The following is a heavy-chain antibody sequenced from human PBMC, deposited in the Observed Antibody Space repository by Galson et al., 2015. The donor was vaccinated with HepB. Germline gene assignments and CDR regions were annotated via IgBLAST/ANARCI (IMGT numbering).Heavy chain of an antibody. J-gene: IGHJ6*02. CDR1: GYSFTSYW. V-gene: IGHV5-51*01. CDR3: ARQKITMVRGGYYYYYGMDV. Sequence: QSGAEVKKPGESLKISCKGSGYSFTSYWIGWGRQMPGKGPEWMGIIYPGDSDTRYSPSFQGQDTISADKSISTAYLQWSSLKASDTAMYYCARQKITMVRGGYYYYYGMDVWGQGTTVTVSS. CDR2: IYPGDSDT. D-gene: IGHD3-10*01.